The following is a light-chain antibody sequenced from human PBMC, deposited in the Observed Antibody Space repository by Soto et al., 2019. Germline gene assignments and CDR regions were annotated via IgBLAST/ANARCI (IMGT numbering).Light chain of an antibody. V-gene: IGKV3D-15*01. CDR1: QVVTTD. CDR2: AAS. CDR3: QQYNNCPRT. Sequence: IEMTQSPATPSVSPGERATLSCRARQVVTTDLAWYHQKPGQPPRLLIYAASTRATGIPGRFSGSGSRTEIILTINILQSEDLAVYYYQQYNNCPRTFVQRTKVDIK. J-gene: IGKJ1*01.